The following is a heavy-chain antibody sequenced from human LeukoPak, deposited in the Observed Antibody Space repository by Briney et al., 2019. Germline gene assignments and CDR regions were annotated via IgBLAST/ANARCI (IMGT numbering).Heavy chain of an antibody. Sequence: ASVEVSCKVSGYTLTELSMHCVRHAPGKGLEWMGGFDPEDGETIYAQKFQGRVTMTEDTSTDTAYMELSSLRSEDTAVYYCATEGGGAFDIWGQGTMVTVSS. V-gene: IGHV1-24*01. D-gene: IGHD3-16*01. CDR2: FDPEDGET. J-gene: IGHJ3*02. CDR3: ATEGGGAFDI. CDR1: GYTLTELS.